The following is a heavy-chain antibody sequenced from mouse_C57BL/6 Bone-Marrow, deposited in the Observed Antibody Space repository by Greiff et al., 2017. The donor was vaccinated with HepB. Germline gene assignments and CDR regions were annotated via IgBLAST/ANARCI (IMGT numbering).Heavy chain of an antibody. J-gene: IGHJ4*01. CDR1: GYTFTSYC. CDR3: ARCLSNYPYYALDY. CDR2: IDPSDSYT. Sequence: VQLQQPGAELVKPGASVKLSCKASGYTFTSYCMQWVKQRPGQGLEWIGEIDPSDSYTNYNQKVKGKATLTVDTSSSTAYMRLSSLTSEDSAVYYCARCLSNYPYYALDYWGQGASVTVSS. V-gene: IGHV1-50*01. D-gene: IGHD2-5*01.